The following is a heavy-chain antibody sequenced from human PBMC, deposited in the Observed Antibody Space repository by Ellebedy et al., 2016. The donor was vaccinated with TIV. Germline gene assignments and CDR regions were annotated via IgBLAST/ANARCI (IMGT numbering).Heavy chain of an antibody. Sequence: GGSLRLXXAASGFTFSSYTMSWVRQAPGKGLEWVSAIGASGGDTYYADSVKGRFTISRDNAKNSLCLQMNSLRAEDTAVYYCVRDKSSGSTYGSHFDYWGQGSLVTVSS. D-gene: IGHD5-18*01. CDR3: VRDKSSGSTYGSHFDY. CDR2: IGASGGDT. J-gene: IGHJ4*02. V-gene: IGHV3-23*01. CDR1: GFTFSSYT.